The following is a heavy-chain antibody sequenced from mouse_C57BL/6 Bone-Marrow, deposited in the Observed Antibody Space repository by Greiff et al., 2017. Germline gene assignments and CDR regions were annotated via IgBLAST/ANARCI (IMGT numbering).Heavy chain of an antibody. V-gene: IGHV5-9-1*02. D-gene: IGHD2-4*01. CDR1: GFTFSSYA. CDR2: ISSGGDYT. J-gene: IGHJ3*01. Sequence: EVHLVESGEGLVKPGGSLKLSCAASGFTFSSYAMSWVRQTPEKRLEWVAYISSGGDYTYYADTVKGRFTISRDNARNTLYLQMSSLKSEDAAMYYCTSFYYDYDWFAYWGQGTLVTVSA. CDR3: TSFYYDYDWFAY.